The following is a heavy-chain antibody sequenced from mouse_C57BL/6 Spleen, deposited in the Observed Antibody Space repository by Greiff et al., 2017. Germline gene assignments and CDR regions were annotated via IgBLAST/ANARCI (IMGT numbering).Heavy chain of an antibody. J-gene: IGHJ2*01. CDR1: GYAFSSSW. V-gene: IGHV1-82*01. Sequence: QVQLQQSGPELVKPGASVKISCKASGYAFSSSWMNWVKQRPGKGLEWIGRIYPGDGDTNYNGKFKGKATLTADKSSSTAYMQLSSLTSEDSAVYFCARRAYYDYDVDYWGQGTTLTVSS. D-gene: IGHD2-4*01. CDR3: ARRAYYDYDVDY. CDR2: IYPGDGDT.